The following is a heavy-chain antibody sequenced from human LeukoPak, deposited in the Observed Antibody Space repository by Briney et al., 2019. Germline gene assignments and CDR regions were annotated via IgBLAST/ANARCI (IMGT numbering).Heavy chain of an antibody. CDR3: AGGSGWYSPDY. CDR1: GFTFSGSA. D-gene: IGHD6-19*01. V-gene: IGHV3-73*01. Sequence: PGGSLRLSCAASGFTFSGSAMHWVRQASGKGLEWVGRITSKPNSYATVYAASVKGRFTISRDDSKNTAYLQMNSLPSEDTAVYYCAGGSGWYSPDYWGQGALVTVSS. J-gene: IGHJ4*02. CDR2: ITSKPNSYAT.